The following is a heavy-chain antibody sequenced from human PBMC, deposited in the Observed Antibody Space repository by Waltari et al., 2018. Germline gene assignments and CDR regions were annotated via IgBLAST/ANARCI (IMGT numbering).Heavy chain of an antibody. J-gene: IGHJ4*02. CDR2: IHPGGGDT. D-gene: IGHD7-27*01. Sequence: QVQLVQSGAELKNPGASVRVSCKTSGYTFTNFYFHWVRQAPGQGLEWIGWIHPGGGDTNYAQKFQGRVTLTRDTSIDTAYLELNGLTSDDTAIYYCARDHNWGPDYWGQGTLVTVSS. V-gene: IGHV1-2*02. CDR3: ARDHNWGPDY. CDR1: GYTFTNFY.